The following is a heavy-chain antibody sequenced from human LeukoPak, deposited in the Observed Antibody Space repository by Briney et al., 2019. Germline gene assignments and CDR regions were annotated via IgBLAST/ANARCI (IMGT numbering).Heavy chain of an antibody. V-gene: IGHV3-23*01. CDR2: ISGSGGST. CDR1: GFTFSSYA. CDR3: AKDLGIVVVPAAIDPDAFDI. J-gene: IGHJ3*02. D-gene: IGHD2-2*02. Sequence: GGSLRLSCAASGFTFSSYAMSWVRQAPGKGLEWVSAISGSGGSTYYADSVKGWFTISRDNSKNTLYLQMNSLRAEDTAVYYCAKDLGIVVVPAAIDPDAFDIWGQGTMVTVSS.